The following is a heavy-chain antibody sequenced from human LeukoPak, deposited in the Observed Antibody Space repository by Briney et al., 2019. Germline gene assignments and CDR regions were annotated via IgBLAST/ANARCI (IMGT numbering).Heavy chain of an antibody. V-gene: IGHV3-23*01. CDR1: GFTFSTHA. J-gene: IGHJ4*02. CDR2: ISGNGGST. Sequence: PGGSLRLSCAASGFTFSTHAMSWVRQAPGKGLEWVSGISGNGGSTYYADSVKGRFTICRDNSKNTLYLQMNSLRAEDTAVYYCAKPKYTVAGSNFFDYWGQGTLVTVSS. D-gene: IGHD6-19*01. CDR3: AKPKYTVAGSNFFDY.